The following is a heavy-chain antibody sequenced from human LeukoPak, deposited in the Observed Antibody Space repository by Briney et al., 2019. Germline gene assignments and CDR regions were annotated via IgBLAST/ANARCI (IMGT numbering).Heavy chain of an antibody. V-gene: IGHV4-4*07. CDR3: ARDGIAAAGTKTEYYYYYYMDV. D-gene: IGHD6-13*01. CDR2: FYNSGGT. J-gene: IGHJ6*03. CDR1: GGSIISCY. Sequence: LAETLSLPCSASGGSIISCYWSWFRRPAGRGREGSGRFYNSGGTNYNPSLKSRVTMSVDTSKNQFSLKLSSVTAADTAVYYCARDGIAAAGTKTEYYYYYYMDVWGKGTTVTVSS.